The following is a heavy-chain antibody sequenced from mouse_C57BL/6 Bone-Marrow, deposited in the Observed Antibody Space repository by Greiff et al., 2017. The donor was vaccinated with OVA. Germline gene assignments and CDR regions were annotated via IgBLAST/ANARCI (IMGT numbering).Heavy chain of an antibody. D-gene: IGHD2-3*01. CDR1: GYTFTDYY. Sequence: VQLKQSGPVLVKPGASVKMSCKASGYTFTDYYMNWVKQSHGKSLEWIGVINPYNGGTSYNQKFKGKATLTVDTSSSTAYMELNSLTSEESAVYYCARRGCLLRGSFAYWGQGTLVTVSA. V-gene: IGHV1-19*01. CDR3: ARRGCLLRGSFAY. J-gene: IGHJ3*01. CDR2: INPYNGGT.